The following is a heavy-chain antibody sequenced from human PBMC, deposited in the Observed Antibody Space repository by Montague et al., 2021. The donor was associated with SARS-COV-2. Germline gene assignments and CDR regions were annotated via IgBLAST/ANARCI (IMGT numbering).Heavy chain of an antibody. CDR1: GDSIRNYF. CDR2: IFYYGST. Sequence: SETLSLTCTVSGDSIRNYFWSWVRQPPGKGLEWIGYIFYYGSTHYNPSLRSRATLSIDTSRNLFSLQVSSVTAADTAVYFCAKEFGSGGINPDYWGQGALVTVSS. V-gene: IGHV4-59*01. J-gene: IGHJ4*02. D-gene: IGHD3-10*01. CDR3: AKEFGSGGINPDY.